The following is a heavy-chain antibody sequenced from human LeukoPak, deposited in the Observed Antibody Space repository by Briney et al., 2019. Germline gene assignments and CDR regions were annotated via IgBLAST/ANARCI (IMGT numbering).Heavy chain of an antibody. V-gene: IGHV3-21*01. J-gene: IGHJ4*02. Sequence: GGSLRLSCAASGFTFSSYSMNWVRQAPGKGLEWVSAISSSSSYIYYADSVKGRFTISRDNAKNSLYLQMNSLRAEDTAVYYCARGQYYDILTGYSTLVYWGPGTLVTVSS. CDR1: GFTFSSYS. CDR3: ARGQYYDILTGYSTLVY. CDR2: ISSSSSYI. D-gene: IGHD3-9*01.